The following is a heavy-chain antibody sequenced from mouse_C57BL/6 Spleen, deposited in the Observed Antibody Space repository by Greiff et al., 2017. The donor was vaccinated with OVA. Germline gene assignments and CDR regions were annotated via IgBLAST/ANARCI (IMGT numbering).Heavy chain of an antibody. J-gene: IGHJ4*01. CDR2: INPGSGGT. CDR1: GYAFTNYL. CDR3: ARGNYYGNYESAMDY. Sequence: VNVVESGAELVRPGTSVKVSCTASGYAFTNYLIEWVKQRPGQGLEWIGVINPGSGGTNYNEKFKGKATLTADKSSSTAYMQLSRLTSEYSAVYYSARGNYYGNYESAMDYWGKGTTGTVAS. D-gene: IGHD2-1*01. V-gene: IGHV1-54*01.